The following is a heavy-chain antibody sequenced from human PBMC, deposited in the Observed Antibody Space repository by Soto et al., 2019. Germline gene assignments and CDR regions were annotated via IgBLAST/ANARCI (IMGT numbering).Heavy chain of an antibody. CDR2: IYPGDSDT. D-gene: IGHD2-15*01. CDR3: TSDTFGGRDS. V-gene: IGHV5-51*01. J-gene: IGHJ4*02. CDR1: GYSFTTYW. Sequence: GGSLNISCKSSGYSFTTYWIGWVRQMPGKGLEWMGIIYPGDSDTRYSPSFQGQVTISADKSISTAYLQWSSLKASDTAMYYCTSDTFGGRDSWGQGTLVTVSS.